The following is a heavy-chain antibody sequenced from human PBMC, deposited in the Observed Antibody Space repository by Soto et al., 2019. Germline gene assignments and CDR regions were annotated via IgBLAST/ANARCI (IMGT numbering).Heavy chain of an antibody. CDR3: ARGWGMAGFFY. CDR1: GGSFSGYY. Sequence: TLSLTCAVYGGSFSGYYWSWIRQPPGKGLERIGEINHSGSTNYNPSLKSRVTISVDTSKNQFSLKLSSVTAADTAVYYCARGWGMAGFFYWGQGTLVTVSS. CDR2: INHSGST. D-gene: IGHD3-16*01. J-gene: IGHJ4*02. V-gene: IGHV4-34*01.